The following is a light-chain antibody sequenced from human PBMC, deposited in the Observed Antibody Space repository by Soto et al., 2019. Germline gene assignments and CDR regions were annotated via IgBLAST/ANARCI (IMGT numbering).Light chain of an antibody. CDR1: LTNSIY. J-gene: IGKJ1*01. Sequence: DNQLTQSPSSLSAYLGDRVTITCRASLTNSIYLNWYQHKPGKAPRLLIYAASNLQSGVPSRFSGSGSGTDFTLTISSLQPEDFATYYCQQSYTAPPTFGQGTRVESK. CDR2: AAS. V-gene: IGKV1-39*01. CDR3: QQSYTAPPT.